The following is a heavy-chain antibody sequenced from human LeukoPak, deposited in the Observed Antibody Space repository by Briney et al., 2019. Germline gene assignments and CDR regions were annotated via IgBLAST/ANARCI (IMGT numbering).Heavy chain of an antibody. CDR3: ARWFTITSGDYDILTSSYHRGMDV. CDR2: IHPNSGAT. J-gene: IGHJ6*02. Sequence: ASVKVSCKTSGYTFTDYYLHWVRQAPGQGLEWVGWIHPNSGATHYTQKFQGRVTMTRDMSISTAYMELSRLTSDDTAVYYCARWFTITSGDYDILTSSYHRGMDVWGQGTTVTVSS. CDR1: GYTFTDYY. D-gene: IGHD3-9*01. V-gene: IGHV1-2*02.